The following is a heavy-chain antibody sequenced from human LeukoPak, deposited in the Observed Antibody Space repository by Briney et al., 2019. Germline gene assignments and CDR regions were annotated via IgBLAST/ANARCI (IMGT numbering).Heavy chain of an antibody. CDR1: GGSISSYY. CDR3: ARDQTGHDNSCYDCVNWFDP. J-gene: IGHJ5*02. D-gene: IGHD2-15*01. V-gene: IGHV4-59*01. Sequence: TSETLSLTCTVSGGSISSYYWSWIRQPPGKGLEWIGYIYYSGSTNYNPSLKSRVTISVDTSKNQFSLKLSSVTAADTAVYYCARDQTGHDNSCYDCVNWFDPWGQGTLVTVSS. CDR2: IYYSGST.